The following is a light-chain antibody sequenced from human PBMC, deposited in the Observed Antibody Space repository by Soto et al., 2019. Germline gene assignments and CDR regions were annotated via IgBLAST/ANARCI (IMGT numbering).Light chain of an antibody. J-gene: IGKJ3*01. CDR2: GAS. Sequence: ENVLTQSPGTLSLSPGERATLSCRASQSVATGYLAWYQQNPGQAPRLLVYGASTRPTGIPDRFSGSGSGTDFTLTISRLEHEDFAVYFRPQYSTSPPTFGLGSKVNIK. CDR1: QSVATGY. CDR3: PQYSTSPPT. V-gene: IGKV3-20*01.